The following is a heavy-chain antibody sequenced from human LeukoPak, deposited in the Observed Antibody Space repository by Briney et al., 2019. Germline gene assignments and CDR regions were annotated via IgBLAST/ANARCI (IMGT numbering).Heavy chain of an antibody. CDR2: ISYNGGRI. CDR1: GFTFDSYA. Sequence: GGSLRLSCVASGFTFDSYAMSWVRQAPGKGPEWVSVISYNGGRILYADSVKGRFTISRDNSKNTLYLQMNSLRAEDTAIYYCARERWQVWSQFDYWGQGTLVTVFS. CDR3: ARERWQVWSQFDY. J-gene: IGHJ4*02. V-gene: IGHV3-23*01. D-gene: IGHD3-10*01.